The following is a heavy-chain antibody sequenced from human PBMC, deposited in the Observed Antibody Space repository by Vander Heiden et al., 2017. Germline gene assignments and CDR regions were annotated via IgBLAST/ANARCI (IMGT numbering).Heavy chain of an antibody. J-gene: IGHJ4*02. CDR1: GFTFSDHH. D-gene: IGHD1-26*01. CDR3: VKSRVGSILDY. CDR2: ARNEPNSFTP. Sequence: EVQLVESGGGLVQPGGSLRLSCEASGFTFSDHHMDWVRQAPGKGLEWIGRARNEPNSFTPEYAASVKGRFTVSRDDSKSSSYLQMDSLKTEDTAVYYCVKSRVGSILDYWGQGTLVTVSS. V-gene: IGHV3-72*01.